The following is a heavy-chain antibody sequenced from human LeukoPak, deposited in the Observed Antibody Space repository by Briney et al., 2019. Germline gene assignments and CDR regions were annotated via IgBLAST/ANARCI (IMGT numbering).Heavy chain of an antibody. Sequence: AGGALRLSCAASGFTFSNAWISWVRQAPGKGLEWVGRIKSKTDGGTTDYAAPVQGRFTISRDDSKNPLYLQMNSLKTEDTAVYYCTTDRGWGVVGAIQGHYWGQGTLVTVSS. CDR2: IKSKTDGGTT. CDR1: GFTFSNAW. J-gene: IGHJ4*02. CDR3: TTDRGWGVVGAIQGHY. V-gene: IGHV3-15*01. D-gene: IGHD1-26*01.